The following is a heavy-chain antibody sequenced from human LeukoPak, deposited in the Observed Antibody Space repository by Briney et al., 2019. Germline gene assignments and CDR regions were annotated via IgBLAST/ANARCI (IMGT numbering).Heavy chain of an antibody. D-gene: IGHD3-10*01. J-gene: IGHJ4*02. CDR3: ARTITMVRGVIPYFDY. CDR1: GGSISSYY. V-gene: IGHV4-59*01. CDR2: IYYSGST. Sequence: SETLSLTCTVSGGSISSYYWSWIRQPPGKGLEWIGYIYYSGSTNYNPSLKSRVTISVDTSKKQFSLKVSSVTAADTAVYYCARTITMVRGVIPYFDYWGQGTLVTVSS.